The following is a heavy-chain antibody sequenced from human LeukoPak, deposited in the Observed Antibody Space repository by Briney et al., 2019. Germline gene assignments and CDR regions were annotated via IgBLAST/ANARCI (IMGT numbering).Heavy chain of an antibody. CDR1: GFTFSSYA. V-gene: IGHV3-23*01. Sequence: GGSLRLSCAASGFTFSSYAMSWVRQAPGKGLEWVSAISGSGGSTYYADSVKGRFTISRDNSKSTLYLQMNSLRAEETAVYYCAKVFAATYPLLGYWGQGTLVTVSS. D-gene: IGHD6-25*01. CDR3: AKVFAATYPLLGY. CDR2: ISGSGGST. J-gene: IGHJ4*02.